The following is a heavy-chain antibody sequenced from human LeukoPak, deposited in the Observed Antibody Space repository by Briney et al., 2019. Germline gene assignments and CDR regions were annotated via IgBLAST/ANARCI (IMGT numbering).Heavy chain of an antibody. Sequence: SETLSLTCTVSGYSISSGYYWSWIRQPPGKGLEWIGEINHSGSTNYNPSLKSRVTISVDTSKNQFSLKLSSVTAADTAVYYCASMTTVTTVDYWGQGTLVTVSS. CDR1: GYSISSGYY. D-gene: IGHD4-17*01. CDR3: ASMTTVTTVDY. J-gene: IGHJ4*02. CDR2: INHSGST. V-gene: IGHV4-38-2*02.